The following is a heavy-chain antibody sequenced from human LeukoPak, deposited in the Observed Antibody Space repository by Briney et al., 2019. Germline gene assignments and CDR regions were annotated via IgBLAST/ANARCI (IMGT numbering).Heavy chain of an antibody. CDR3: GRDALVGYFSYYYMDV. CDR1: GGSISSHY. J-gene: IGHJ6*03. CDR2: ISNSGST. D-gene: IGHD2-15*01. Sequence: SETLSLTCTVSGGSISSHYWTWIRQSPVKGLEWIGDISNSGSTSCNPSLESRVTISIDTSKNQFSLKLSSVTAADTAVYYCGRDALVGYFSYYYMDVWGKGTTVTVSS. V-gene: IGHV4-59*11.